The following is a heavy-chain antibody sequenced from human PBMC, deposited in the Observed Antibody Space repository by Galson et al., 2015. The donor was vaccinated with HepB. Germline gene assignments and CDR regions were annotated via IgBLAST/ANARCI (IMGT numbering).Heavy chain of an antibody. CDR2: IRSKANSYAT. J-gene: IGHJ4*02. V-gene: IGHV3-73*01. D-gene: IGHD6-19*01. CDR1: GFTFSGSA. Sequence: SLRLSCAASGFTFSGSAMHWVRQASGKGLEWVGRIRSKANSYATAYAASVKGRFTISRDDSKNTAYLQMNSLKTEDTAVYYCTQPGIAVAGSWGQGTLVTVSS. CDR3: TQPGIAVAGS.